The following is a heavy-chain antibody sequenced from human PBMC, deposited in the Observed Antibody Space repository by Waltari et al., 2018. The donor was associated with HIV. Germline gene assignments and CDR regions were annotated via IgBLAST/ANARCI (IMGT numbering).Heavy chain of an antibody. CDR1: GGSFRGYS. CDR3: ARGSSGWRFDY. CDR2: INHSGGT. Sequence: QVQLQQWGAGLLKPLENLSLTCAVSGGSFRGYSWSWIRQSPGKGLEWIWEINHSGGTNSNPALKSRVTMSIDTSRSQFSLKLSSVNAADTAFYFCARGSSGWRFDYWCQGTLVTVS. V-gene: IGHV4-34*01. D-gene: IGHD6-19*01. J-gene: IGHJ4*02.